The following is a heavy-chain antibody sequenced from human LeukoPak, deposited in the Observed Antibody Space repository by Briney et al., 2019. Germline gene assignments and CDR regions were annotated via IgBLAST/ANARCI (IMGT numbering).Heavy chain of an antibody. CDR3: AREHDSSGYQDY. Sequence: GGSLRLSCAASGFTVSSNYMSWVRQAPGKGLEWVSVIYSGGSTYYADSVKGRFTISRDNSKNTLYLQMNSLRAEDTAVYYCAREHDSSGYQDYWGQGTLVTVSS. J-gene: IGHJ4*02. V-gene: IGHV3-66*01. D-gene: IGHD3-22*01. CDR2: IYSGGST. CDR1: GFTVSSNY.